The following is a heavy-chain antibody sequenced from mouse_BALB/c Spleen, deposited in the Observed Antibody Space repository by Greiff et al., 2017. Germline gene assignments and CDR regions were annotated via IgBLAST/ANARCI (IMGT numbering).Heavy chain of an antibody. CDR2: IYPYNGGT. Sequence: VQLKESGPELVKPGASVKISCKASGYTFTDYNMHWVKQSHGKSLEWIGYIYPYNGGTGYNQKFKSKATLTVDNSSSTAYMELRSLTSEDSAVYYCARRGGSSYWYFDVWGAGTTVTVSS. CDR1: GYTFTDYN. D-gene: IGHD1-1*01. J-gene: IGHJ1*01. CDR3: ARRGGSSYWYFDV. V-gene: IGHV1S29*02.